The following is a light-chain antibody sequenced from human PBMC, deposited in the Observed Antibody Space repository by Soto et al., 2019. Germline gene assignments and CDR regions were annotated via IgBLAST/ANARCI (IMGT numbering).Light chain of an antibody. CDR2: AAS. J-gene: IGKJ2*01. CDR1: QSISSY. V-gene: IGKV1-39*01. CDR3: RQSYSTPLYA. Sequence: DIQMTQSPSSLSASVGDRVTITCRASQSISSYSYWYQQKPGKAPKLLIYAASSLQSGVPSRFSGSGSGTDFTLTISSLQHEDFATYYYRQSYSTPLYAFGQGNKLEIK.